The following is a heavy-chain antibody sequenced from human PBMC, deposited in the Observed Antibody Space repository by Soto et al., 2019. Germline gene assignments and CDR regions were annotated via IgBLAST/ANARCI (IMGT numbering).Heavy chain of an antibody. Sequence: PGGSLRLSCAVSGFTFDDNAMHWVRQAPEKGLEWVSGINWKSDIGYADSVKGRFTISRDNAENSLYLQMNSLRAEDTALYYCAISKDSGGRTTFIYWGQGTQVTVSS. V-gene: IGHV3-9*01. J-gene: IGHJ4*02. CDR1: GFTFDDNA. CDR2: INWKSDI. CDR3: AISKDSGGRTTFIY. D-gene: IGHD3-16*01.